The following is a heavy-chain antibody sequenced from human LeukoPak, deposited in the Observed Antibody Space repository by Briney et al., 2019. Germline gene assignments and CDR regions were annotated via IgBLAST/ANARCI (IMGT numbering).Heavy chain of an antibody. Sequence: PGGSLRLSCSASGFTFSSYEMNWVRQAPGKGLEWISYITGSGDTIYYADSGKGRFTISRDNAKNSLFLQMNSLTADDTALYYCARERTTIVSGTTIGAYWGQGTLVTVSS. CDR1: GFTFSSYE. D-gene: IGHD2/OR15-2a*01. CDR2: ITGSGDTI. V-gene: IGHV3-48*03. CDR3: ARERTTIVSGTTIGAY. J-gene: IGHJ4*02.